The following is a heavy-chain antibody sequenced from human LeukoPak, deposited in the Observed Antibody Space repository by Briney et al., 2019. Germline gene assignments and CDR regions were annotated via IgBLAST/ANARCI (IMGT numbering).Heavy chain of an antibody. J-gene: IGHJ4*02. CDR1: GGSFSGYY. V-gene: IGHV4-34*01. CDR3: ARGRSSSWYPYVDY. CDR2: INHSGST. D-gene: IGHD6-13*01. Sequence: SETLSLTCAVYGGSFSGYYWSWIRQPPGKGLEWIWEINHSGSTNYNPSLKSRVTISVDTSKNQFSLKLSSVTAADTAVYYCARGRSSSWYPYVDYWGQGTLVTVSS.